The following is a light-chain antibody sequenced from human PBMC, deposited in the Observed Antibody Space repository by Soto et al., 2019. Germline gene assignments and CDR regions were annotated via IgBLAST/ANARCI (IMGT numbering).Light chain of an antibody. CDR3: QQLNSYPFS. CDR1: QGISSY. Sequence: DIQLTQSPSFLSASVGDRVTISCRASQGISSYLAWYQQKPGKAPNLLIYAASTLQSGVPSRFSGSTSGTEFTLTISSLQPEDFATYYCQQLNSYPFSFGPGTKVDIK. V-gene: IGKV1-9*01. CDR2: AAS. J-gene: IGKJ3*01.